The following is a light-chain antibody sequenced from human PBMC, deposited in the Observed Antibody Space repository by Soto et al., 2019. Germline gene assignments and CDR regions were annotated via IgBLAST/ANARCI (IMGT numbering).Light chain of an antibody. Sequence: QSVLTQPASVSGSPGQSITISCTGTSSDVGAYNFVSWYQQHPGKAPKLIIHEVSNRPSGVSNRFSGSKSGNTASLTISGLQAEDEAEYHCSSYAGYSTSVVFGGGTKLTVL. CDR3: SSYAGYSTSVV. CDR2: EVS. CDR1: SSDVGAYNF. J-gene: IGLJ2*01. V-gene: IGLV2-23*02.